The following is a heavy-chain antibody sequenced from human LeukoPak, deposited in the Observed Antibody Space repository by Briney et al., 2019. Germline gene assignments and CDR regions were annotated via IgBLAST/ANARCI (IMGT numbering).Heavy chain of an antibody. CDR1: GFTFSSYG. CDR2: ISGSSETI. Sequence: PGGSLRLSCAASGFTFSSYGMSWVRQAPGKGLEWVSTISGSSETIYYADTVRGRFTISRDNSKYTLYLQMNSLRAEDTAVYYCGKVVRAYYPHFDYWGQGNLVTVSS. D-gene: IGHD3-22*01. V-gene: IGHV3-23*01. CDR3: GKVVRAYYPHFDY. J-gene: IGHJ4*02.